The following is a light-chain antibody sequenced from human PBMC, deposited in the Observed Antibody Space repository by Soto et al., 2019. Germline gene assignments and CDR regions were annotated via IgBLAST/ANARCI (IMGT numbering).Light chain of an antibody. V-gene: IGKV1-5*01. Sequence: DIQMSQSPSTLSASVGDRATIACRASQNISPWLAWYQQKPGKAPKLLIYGASSLEGGVPSRFSGSGSGTDFTLTISSLQPDDFATYYCQQYSSSATFGQGTEVDI. CDR3: QQYSSSAT. J-gene: IGKJ1*01. CDR1: QNISPW. CDR2: GAS.